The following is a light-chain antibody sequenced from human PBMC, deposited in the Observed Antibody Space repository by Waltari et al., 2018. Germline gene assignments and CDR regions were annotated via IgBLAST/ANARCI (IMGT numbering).Light chain of an antibody. J-gene: IGKJ4*01. CDR3: QQYYSTPLT. V-gene: IGKV4-1*01. CDR1: QSVLYSSNNKNY. Sequence: DIVMTQSPDSLAVSLGERATINCKSSQSVLYSSNNKNYLAWYQQKPGQPPKRLIYWASNRESGVPDRFSGSGSGTDFTLTISSLQAEDVAVYYCQQYYSTPLTFGEGPRWRSN. CDR2: WAS.